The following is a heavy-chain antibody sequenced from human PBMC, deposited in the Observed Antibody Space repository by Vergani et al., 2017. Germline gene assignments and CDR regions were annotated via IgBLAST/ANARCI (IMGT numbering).Heavy chain of an antibody. J-gene: IGHJ5*02. CDR3: AGGSRAGGYSGPDA. D-gene: IGHD1-26*01. Sequence: QVQLQESGPGLVKPSQTLSLTCTVSGASMSSVGYYWTWIRQSAGKRLEWIGDILGSGTANYNPSFQGRVSMSVATSKNQYSLTLSSVNATDPAVYYCAGGSRAGGYSGPDAWGQGTRVTVSS. CDR2: ILGSGTA. V-gene: IGHV4-61*02. CDR1: GASMSSVGYY.